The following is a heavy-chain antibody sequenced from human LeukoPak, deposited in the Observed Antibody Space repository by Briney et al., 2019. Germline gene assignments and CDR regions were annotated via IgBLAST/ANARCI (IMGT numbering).Heavy chain of an antibody. V-gene: IGHV1-69*06. CDR3: AGSSLMERSHTPYYFDY. CDR2: IIPIFGTA. Sequence: SVKVSCKASGYTFTSYGISWVRQAPGQGLEWMGGIIPIFGTANYAQKFQGRVTITADKSTSTAYMELSSLRSEDTAVYYCAGSSLMERSHTPYYFDYWGQGTLVTVSS. CDR1: GYTFTSYG. D-gene: IGHD1-1*01. J-gene: IGHJ4*02.